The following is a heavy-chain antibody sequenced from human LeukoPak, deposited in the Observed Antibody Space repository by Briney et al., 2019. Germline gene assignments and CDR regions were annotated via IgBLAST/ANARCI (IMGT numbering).Heavy chain of an antibody. CDR3: ARQHIVVVPAAIRGFDWFDP. V-gene: IGHV4-34*01. D-gene: IGHD2-2*01. Sequence: PSETLSLTCAVYGGSFSGYYWSWIRQPPGKGLEWIGEINHSGSTNYNPSLKSRVPISVDTSKNQFSLQPSSVTAAGRAVYYCARQHIVVVPAAIRGFDWFDPWGQGTLVTVSS. J-gene: IGHJ5*02. CDR2: INHSGST. CDR1: GGSFSGYY.